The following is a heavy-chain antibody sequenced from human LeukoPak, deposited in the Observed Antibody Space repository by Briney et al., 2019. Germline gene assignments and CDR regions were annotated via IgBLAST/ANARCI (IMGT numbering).Heavy chain of an antibody. CDR1: GGSISSYY. CDR3: ARQRRDYGDYEFWDTKPTDQYYFDY. Sequence: TPSETLSLTCTVSGGSISSYYWSWIRQPPGKGLEWIGYIYYSGSTNYNPSLKSRVTISVDTSKNQFSLKLSSVTAADTAVHYCARQRRDYGDYEFWDTKPTDQYYFDYWGQGTLVTVSS. D-gene: IGHD4-17*01. J-gene: IGHJ4*02. V-gene: IGHV4-59*08. CDR2: IYYSGST.